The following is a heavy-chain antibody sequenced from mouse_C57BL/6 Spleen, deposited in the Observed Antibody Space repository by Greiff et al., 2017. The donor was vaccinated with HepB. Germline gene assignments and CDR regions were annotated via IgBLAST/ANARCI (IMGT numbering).Heavy chain of an antibody. CDR2: INPNNGGT. Sequence: DVKLQESGPELVKPGASVKMSCKASGYTFTDYNMHWVKQSHGKSLEWIGYINPNNGGTSYNQKFKGKATLTVNKSSITAYMELRSLTSEDSAVYYCARIYYDYEDYWGQGTTLTVSS. CDR1: GYTFTDYN. J-gene: IGHJ2*01. CDR3: ARIYYDYEDY. V-gene: IGHV1-22*01. D-gene: IGHD2-4*01.